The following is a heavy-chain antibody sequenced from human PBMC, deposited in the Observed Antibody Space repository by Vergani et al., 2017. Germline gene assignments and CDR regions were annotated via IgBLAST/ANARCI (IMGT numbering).Heavy chain of an antibody. CDR2: VFHSGSA. CDR3: VRTVALWFGETKDGGWFDP. J-gene: IGHJ5*02. D-gene: IGHD3-10*01. Sequence: QVQLQESGPGLVKPSETLSLTCSVSGYSISRGYYWGCIRQPPGKGLEWIATVFHSGSAYYNPSLRRRVTISVETSKNQFSLRLTTLTAADTAVYYCVRTVALWFGETKDGGWFDPWGQGTLVTVSS. CDR1: GYSISRGYY. V-gene: IGHV4-38-2*02.